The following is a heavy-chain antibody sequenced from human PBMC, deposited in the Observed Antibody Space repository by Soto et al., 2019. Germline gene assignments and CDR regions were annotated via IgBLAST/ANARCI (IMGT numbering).Heavy chain of an antibody. CDR3: ASPLRDRTYYYGMAV. Sequence: QVQLVQSGAEMQQPGASVRVSCKASGGTFSKYAFSWVRQAPGQGLEWLGGTIPMFGTPNYAQKFQGRVAISADESTATVYMELSSLRSEDTAVYFCASPLRDRTYYYGMAVWGQGTTVTVSS. CDR1: GGTFSKYA. CDR2: TIPMFGTP. J-gene: IGHJ6*02. V-gene: IGHV1-69*01. D-gene: IGHD3-22*01.